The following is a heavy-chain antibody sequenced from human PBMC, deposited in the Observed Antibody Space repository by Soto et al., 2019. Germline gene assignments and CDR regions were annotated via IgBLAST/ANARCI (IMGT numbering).Heavy chain of an antibody. D-gene: IGHD6-13*01. J-gene: IGHJ4*01. CDR2: IRSSSSSI. CDR3: ARATFSSTWSEGY. CDR1: GFTFSSYX. Sequence: GGSLRLSCAASGFTFSSYXMNWVRQAPGKGLEWVSYIRSSSSSIYYADSVKGRFTISRDDVKNSLYLQMNSLRAEDTAVYYCARATFSSTWSEGYWGHGTLVTVSS. V-gene: IGHV3-48*01.